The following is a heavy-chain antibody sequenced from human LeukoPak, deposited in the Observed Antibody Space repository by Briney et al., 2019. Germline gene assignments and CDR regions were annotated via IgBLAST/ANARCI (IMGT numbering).Heavy chain of an antibody. V-gene: IGHV3-74*01. Sequence: GGSLRLSCAASGFTFSSYWMHWVCQAPGKGLVWASRINSDGSSTSYADSVKGRFSISRDNAKNTLYLQMNSLRAEDTAVYYCARGGPTMIVVWGQGTLVTVSS. CDR2: INSDGSST. D-gene: IGHD3-22*01. CDR1: GFTFSSYW. CDR3: ARGGPTMIVV. J-gene: IGHJ4*02.